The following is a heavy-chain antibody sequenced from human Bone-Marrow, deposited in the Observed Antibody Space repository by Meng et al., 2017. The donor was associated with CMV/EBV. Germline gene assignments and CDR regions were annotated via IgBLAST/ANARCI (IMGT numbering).Heavy chain of an antibody. J-gene: IGHJ3*02. Sequence: SVKVSCKASGGTFSSYAISWVRQAPGQGLEWMGGIIPIFGTANDAQKFQGRVTITTDESTSTAYMELSSLRSEDTAVYYCARVDRGITIFGVPPSADAFDIWGQGTMVTVSS. V-gene: IGHV1-69*05. CDR1: GGTFSSYA. CDR3: ARVDRGITIFGVPPSADAFDI. D-gene: IGHD3-3*01. CDR2: IIPIFGTA.